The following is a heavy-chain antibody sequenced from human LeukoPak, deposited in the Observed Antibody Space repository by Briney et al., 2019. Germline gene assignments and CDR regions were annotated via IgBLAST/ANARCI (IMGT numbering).Heavy chain of an antibody. CDR3: ASSFQHCSGGSCYSEFAY. J-gene: IGHJ4*02. D-gene: IGHD2-15*01. V-gene: IGHV1-69*13. CDR1: GGTFSSYA. CDR2: IIPIFGTA. Sequence: ASVKVSCKASGGTFSSYAISWVRQAPGQGLEWMGGIIPIFGTANYARKFQGRVTITADESTSTAYMELSSLRSEDTAAYYCASSFQHCSGGSCYSEFAYWGQGTLVTVSS.